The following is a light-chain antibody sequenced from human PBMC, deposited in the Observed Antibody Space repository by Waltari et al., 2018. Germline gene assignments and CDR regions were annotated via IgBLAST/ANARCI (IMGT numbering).Light chain of an antibody. CDR1: SGSISATSS. V-gene: IGLV8-61*01. CDR3: ALYMGGGIWV. J-gene: IGLJ3*02. CDR2: KAS. Sequence: QTVVTQEPSLSVSPGGTVTLTCAFSSGSISATSSAPWYQQTPGQAPRTLVYKASARSSGVPDRFSGSILENKAALTITGAQADDECDYYCALYMGGGIWVFGGGTKLTVL.